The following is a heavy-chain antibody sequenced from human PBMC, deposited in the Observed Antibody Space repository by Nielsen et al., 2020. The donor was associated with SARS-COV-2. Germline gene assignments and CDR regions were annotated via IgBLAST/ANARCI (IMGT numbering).Heavy chain of an antibody. J-gene: IGHJ4*02. CDR2: ISYDGSNK. CDR3: AKDWTAIVVVPSGGVDY. CDR1: GFTFSTHG. D-gene: IGHD2-15*01. Sequence: GGSLRLSCAASGFTFSTHGMHWVRQAPGKGLEWVAAISYDGSNKYYVDSVKGRFTISRDNSENTLYLQMSSLREEDTAVYYCAKDWTAIVVVPSGGVDYWGQGTLVTVSS. V-gene: IGHV3-30*18.